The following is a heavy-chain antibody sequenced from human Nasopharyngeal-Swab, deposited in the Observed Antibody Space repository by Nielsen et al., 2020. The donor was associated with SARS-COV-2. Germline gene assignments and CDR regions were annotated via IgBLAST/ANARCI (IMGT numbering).Heavy chain of an antibody. V-gene: IGHV1-69*04. CDR3: ARDSDDFWSVKNWGYYYYYGMDV. CDR2: IIPILGIA. CDR1: GGTFSSYA. J-gene: IGHJ6*02. D-gene: IGHD3-3*01. Sequence: SVKVSCKASGGTFSSYAISWVRQAPGQGLEWMGRIIPILGIANYAQKFQGRVTITADKSTSTAYMELSSLRSDDTAVYYCARDSDDFWSVKNWGYYYYYGMDVWGQGTTVTVSS.